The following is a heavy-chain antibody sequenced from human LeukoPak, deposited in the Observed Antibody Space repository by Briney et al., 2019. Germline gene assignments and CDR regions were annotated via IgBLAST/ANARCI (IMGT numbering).Heavy chain of an antibody. Sequence: NPSETLSLTCGVSGGSISSNNWWSWVRQPPGQGLEWIGEIYHSGSANYNPSLKSRVTISVDKSKNQLSLKLISVTAADTAVYYCARERYFKLMVYAPHNYFDHWGQGTLVTVSS. CDR2: IYHSGSA. D-gene: IGHD2-8*01. J-gene: IGHJ4*02. V-gene: IGHV4-4*02. CDR3: ARERYFKLMVYAPHNYFDH. CDR1: GGSISSNNW.